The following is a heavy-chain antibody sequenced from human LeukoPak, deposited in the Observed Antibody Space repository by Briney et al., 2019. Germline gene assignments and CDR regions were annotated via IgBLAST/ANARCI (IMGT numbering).Heavy chain of an antibody. Sequence: GGSLSLSCAVSGSTFNTHGKHWVRQAPGKGLVWVSRINTDGSTTNYADSVKGRFTISRDNAKNTLYLQMNSLRVEDKAVYYCARVLNWIQLDYWGQGSLVSVSS. CDR2: INTDGSTT. CDR1: GSTFNTHG. J-gene: IGHJ4*02. CDR3: ARVLNWIQLDY. D-gene: IGHD1-20*01. V-gene: IGHV3-74*01.